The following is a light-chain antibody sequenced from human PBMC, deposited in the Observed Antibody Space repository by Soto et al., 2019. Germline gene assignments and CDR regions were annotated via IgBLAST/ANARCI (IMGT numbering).Light chain of an antibody. CDR3: QQYNSYSQT. V-gene: IGKV1-39*01. CDR1: QSVSRN. J-gene: IGKJ1*01. Sequence: DIQMTQSPSSLSPSVGDRVTISCRASQSVSRNLNWYQQKPGKAPKLLIYAASSLQSGVPSRFSGSGSGTEFTLTISSLQPDDFTTYYCQQYNSYSQTFGQGTKVDIK. CDR2: AAS.